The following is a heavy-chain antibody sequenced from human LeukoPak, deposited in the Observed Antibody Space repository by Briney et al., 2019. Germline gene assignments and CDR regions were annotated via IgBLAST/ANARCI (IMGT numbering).Heavy chain of an antibody. V-gene: IGHV3-53*01. CDR1: GFTASSNY. CDR2: IYSGGST. J-gene: IGHJ3*02. D-gene: IGHD1-7*01. CDR3: ARDLPELDAFDI. Sequence: PGGSLRLSCAASGFTASSNYMSWVRQAPGKGLEWVSVIYSGGSTYYADSVKGRFTISRDNSKNTLYLQMNSLRAEDTAVYYCARDLPELDAFDIWGQGTMVTVSS.